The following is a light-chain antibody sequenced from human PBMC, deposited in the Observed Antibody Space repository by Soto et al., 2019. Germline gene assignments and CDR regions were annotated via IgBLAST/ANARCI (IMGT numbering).Light chain of an antibody. CDR3: SSYTSSSSYVV. CDR2: DVS. CDR1: SSDVGGYNY. Sequence: QSALTQPASESGSPGQSITISCTGTSSDVGGYNYVSWYQQHPGKAPKLMIYDVSNRPSGVSNRFSGSKSGNTASLTISGLQAEDEAHYYCSSYTSSSSYVVFGGGTKVTLL. V-gene: IGLV2-14*03. J-gene: IGLJ2*01.